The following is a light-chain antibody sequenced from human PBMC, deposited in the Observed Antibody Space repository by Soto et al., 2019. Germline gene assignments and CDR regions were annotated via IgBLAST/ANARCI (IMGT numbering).Light chain of an antibody. Sequence: EIMMKHSPATLAVSPGERATLSFRASQSVSSNLAWYQQKPGQAPRLLIYDASNRATGIPARFSGSGSGTDFTLTISSLEPEDFAVYYCQQRSNLITFGQGTRLEI. CDR3: QQRSNLIT. CDR1: QSVSSN. V-gene: IGKV3-11*01. J-gene: IGKJ5*01. CDR2: DAS.